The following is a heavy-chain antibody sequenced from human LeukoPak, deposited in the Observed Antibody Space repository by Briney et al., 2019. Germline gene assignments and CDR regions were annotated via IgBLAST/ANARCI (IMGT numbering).Heavy chain of an antibody. Sequence: SETLSLTCTVSGGSISSYYWSWIRQPPGKGLEWIGYIYYGGSTTYNPFLKSRVTISVDTSKNQFSLKLSSVTAADTAVYYCARPNYFGSGSYWFDPWGQGTLVTVSS. CDR1: GGSISSYY. J-gene: IGHJ5*02. CDR2: IYYGGST. CDR3: ARPNYFGSGSYWFDP. V-gene: IGHV4-59*08. D-gene: IGHD3-10*01.